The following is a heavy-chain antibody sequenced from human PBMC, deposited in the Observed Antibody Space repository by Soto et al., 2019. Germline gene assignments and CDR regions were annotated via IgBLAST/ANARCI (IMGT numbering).Heavy chain of an antibody. CDR3: AKGLRDGYINDAFDI. J-gene: IGHJ3*02. V-gene: IGHV3-30*18. D-gene: IGHD5-12*01. Sequence: QVQLVESGGGVVQPGRSLRLSCAASGFTFSSYGMHWVRQAPGKGLEWVAVISYDGSDKYNADSVKGRFTISRDNSKNTLYLQMNSLRAEDTAVYYCAKGLRDGYINDAFDIWGQGTMVTVSS. CDR1: GFTFSSYG. CDR2: ISYDGSDK.